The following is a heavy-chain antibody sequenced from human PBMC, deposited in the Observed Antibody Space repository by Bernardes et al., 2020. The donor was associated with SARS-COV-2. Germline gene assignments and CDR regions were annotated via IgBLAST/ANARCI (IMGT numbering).Heavy chain of an antibody. CDR3: VRGFNYGRLDD. CDR2: ISRSGGST. Sequence: GGSLRLSCAASGFTFGDYGMSWVRQVPGKGLEWVSGISRSGGSTGYADSVRGRFTISRDNAKKSLYLQMNSLRAEDTALYHCVRGFNYGRLDDWGQGTLVTVSS. V-gene: IGHV3-20*01. CDR1: GFTFGDYG. J-gene: IGHJ4*02. D-gene: IGHD3-10*01.